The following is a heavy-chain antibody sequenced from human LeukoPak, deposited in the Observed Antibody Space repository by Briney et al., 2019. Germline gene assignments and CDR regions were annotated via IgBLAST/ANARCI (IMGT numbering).Heavy chain of an antibody. Sequence: GGSPRLSCAASGFTFSDYYMSWIRQAPGKGLEWVSYISSSSSYTNYADSVKGRFTISRDNAKNSLYLQMNSLRAEDTAVYYCAPSITMVREYYFDYWGQGTLVTVSS. J-gene: IGHJ4*02. CDR3: APSITMVREYYFDY. CDR2: ISSSSSYT. V-gene: IGHV3-11*06. CDR1: GFTFSDYY. D-gene: IGHD3-10*01.